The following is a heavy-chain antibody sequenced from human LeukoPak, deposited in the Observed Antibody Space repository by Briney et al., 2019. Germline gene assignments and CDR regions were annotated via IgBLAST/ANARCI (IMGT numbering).Heavy chain of an antibody. D-gene: IGHD5-12*01. CDR1: GFTFSSYW. J-gene: IGHJ4*02. V-gene: IGHV3-7*01. CDR2: IKQDGSEK. Sequence: GGSLRLSCVASGFTFSSYWMNWVRQAPGKGLEWVANIKQDGSEKYYVDSVKGRFTISRDNAKNSLYLQMNSLRAEDTAMYYCVGGSGYWGQGTLVTVSS. CDR3: VGGSGY.